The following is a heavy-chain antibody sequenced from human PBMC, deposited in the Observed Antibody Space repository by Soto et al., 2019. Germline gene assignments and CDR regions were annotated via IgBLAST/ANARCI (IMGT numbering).Heavy chain of an antibody. V-gene: IGHV4-39*01. Sequence: TSETLSLTCTVSGGSISSSSYYWGWIRQPPGKGLEWIGSIYYSGSTYYNPSLKSRVTISVDTSKNQFSLKLSSVTAADTAVYYCARHESYYYGMDVWGQGTTVTVSS. CDR1: GGSISSSSYY. CDR2: IYYSGST. J-gene: IGHJ6*02. CDR3: ARHESYYYGMDV.